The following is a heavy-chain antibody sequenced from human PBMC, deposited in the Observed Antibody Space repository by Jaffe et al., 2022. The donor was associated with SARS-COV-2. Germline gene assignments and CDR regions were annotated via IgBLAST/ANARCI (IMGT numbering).Heavy chain of an antibody. CDR1: GYSFTSYW. V-gene: IGHV5-51*01. CDR2: IYPGDSDT. Sequence: EVQLVQSGAEVKKPGESLKISCKGSGYSFTSYWIGWVRQMPGKGLEWMGIIYPGDSDTRYSPSFQGQVTISADKSISTAYLQWSSLKASDTAMYYCARRRSLEMATIGDAFDIWGQGTMVTVSS. J-gene: IGHJ3*02. CDR3: ARRRSLEMATIGDAFDI. D-gene: IGHD5-12*01.